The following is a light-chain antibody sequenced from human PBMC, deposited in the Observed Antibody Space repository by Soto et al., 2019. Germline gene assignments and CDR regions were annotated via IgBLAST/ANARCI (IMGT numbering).Light chain of an antibody. J-gene: IGKJ2*01. CDR2: WAS. CDR3: QRYYSTPYT. V-gene: IGKV4-1*01. Sequence: DIVMTQSPDSLAVSLGERATINCKSSQSVLYSSNNKNYLAWYQQKPGQPPKLLIYWASTRESGVPDRFSGSGSGTDLTLTISSLQAEDVAVYYCQRYYSTPYTFGQGTKLEI. CDR1: QSVLYSSNNKNY.